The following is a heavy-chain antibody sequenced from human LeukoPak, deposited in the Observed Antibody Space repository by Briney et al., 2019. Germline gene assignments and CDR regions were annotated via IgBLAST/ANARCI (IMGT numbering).Heavy chain of an antibody. V-gene: IGHV5-51*01. Sequence: GESLKISCKGSGYRFTNYWIGWVRQMPGKGLEWMGIIYPGDSNTRYSPSFQGQVTISADKSISTAYLQWSSLKASDTAMYYCARRIGGPDDAFDIWGQGTMVTVSS. CDR2: IYPGDSNT. CDR1: GYRFTNYW. D-gene: IGHD1-26*01. CDR3: ARRIGGPDDAFDI. J-gene: IGHJ3*02.